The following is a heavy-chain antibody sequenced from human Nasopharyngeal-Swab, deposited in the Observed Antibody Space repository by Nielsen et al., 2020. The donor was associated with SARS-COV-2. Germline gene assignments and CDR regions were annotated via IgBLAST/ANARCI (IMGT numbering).Heavy chain of an antibody. CDR2: IYHSGST. CDR3: ARTFYSWYVDV. Sequence: SETLSLTCAVSGGSISSSNWWSWVRQPPGKGLEWIGEIYHSGSTNYNPSLKSRVAISVDASKSQLSLSLSSVTATDTAVYYCARTFYSWYVDVWGPGTRVTVSS. J-gene: IGHJ5*02. D-gene: IGHD6-13*01. CDR1: GGSISSSNW. V-gene: IGHV4-4*02.